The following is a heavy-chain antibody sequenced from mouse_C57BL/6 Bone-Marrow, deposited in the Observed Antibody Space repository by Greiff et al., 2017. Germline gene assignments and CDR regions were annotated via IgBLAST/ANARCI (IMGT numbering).Heavy chain of an antibody. CDR1: GYTFTSYW. V-gene: IGHV1-72*01. J-gene: IGHJ4*01. CDR2: IDPNSGGT. D-gene: IGHD1-1*01. CDR3: ERDYYGSSYDYAMDY. Sequence: VQLQQPGAELVKPGASVKLSCKASGYTFTSYWMHWVKQRPGRGLEWIGRIDPNSGGTNYNEKFKSKATLTVDKPASTAYMQLSSLTSEDSAVYYCERDYYGSSYDYAMDYWDQGTSVTVSS.